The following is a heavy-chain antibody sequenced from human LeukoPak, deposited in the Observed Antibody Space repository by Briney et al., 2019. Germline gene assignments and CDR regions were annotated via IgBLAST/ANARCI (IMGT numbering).Heavy chain of an antibody. D-gene: IGHD2-15*01. CDR2: INPNSGGT. J-gene: IGHJ6*02. Sequence: ASVKVSCKASGYTFTSYDINWVRQATGQGLEWMGWINPNSGGTNYAQKFQGRVTMTRDTSISTAYMELSRLRSDDTAIYYCAPRWTSATGFYGMDVWGQGTTVTVSS. CDR1: GYTFTSYD. V-gene: IGHV1-2*02. CDR3: APRWTSATGFYGMDV.